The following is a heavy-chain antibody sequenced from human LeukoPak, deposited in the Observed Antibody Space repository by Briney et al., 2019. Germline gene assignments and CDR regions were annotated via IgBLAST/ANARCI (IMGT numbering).Heavy chain of an antibody. CDR2: ISPSGATI. Sequence: GGSLRLSCAASGFTFSSYSMNWVRQAPGKGLEWVSYISPSGATIYYADSVKGRFTISRDNAKNSLYLQMNSLGPEDTAVYYCARDPYSGNYGNYYYYMDVWGKGTTVTISS. CDR1: GFTFSSYS. V-gene: IGHV3-48*04. J-gene: IGHJ6*03. D-gene: IGHD1-26*01. CDR3: ARDPYSGNYGNYYYYMDV.